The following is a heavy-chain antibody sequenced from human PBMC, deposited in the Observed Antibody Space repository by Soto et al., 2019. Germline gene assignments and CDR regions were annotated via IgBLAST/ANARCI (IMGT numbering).Heavy chain of an antibody. Sequence: GGSLRLSCAASGFTFSDYYMTWIRQAPGKGLEWVAYISSSGPGIYYPDSVKGRFTISRDNAKNSLYLQVSSLRAGDTAVYYCARRAAAGRSFDYWGLGTLVTVSS. V-gene: IGHV3-11*01. CDR2: ISSSGPGI. CDR1: GFTFSDYY. CDR3: ARRAAAGRSFDY. J-gene: IGHJ4*02. D-gene: IGHD6-13*01.